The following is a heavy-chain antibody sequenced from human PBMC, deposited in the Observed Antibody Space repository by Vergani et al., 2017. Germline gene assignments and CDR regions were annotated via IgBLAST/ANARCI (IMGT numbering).Heavy chain of an antibody. V-gene: IGHV4-59*01. CDR3: ARSIVSRNPPDYFDN. CDR2: VEDSGYF. CDR1: GGSLSGYY. D-gene: IGHD1-14*01. J-gene: IGHJ4*02. Sequence: QVQLQESGPGLVRPSETLSLTCTVSGGSLSGYYWNWIRQTPGEGLEWIGYVEDSGYFNYNPSLKTRVPMSSDTSNNQFSLMLSSVTVAATAVYYCARSIVSRNPPDYFDNWGQGTLVTVSS.